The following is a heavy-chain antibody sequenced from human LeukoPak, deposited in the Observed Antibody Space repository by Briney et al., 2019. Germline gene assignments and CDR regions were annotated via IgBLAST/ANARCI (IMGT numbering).Heavy chain of an antibody. D-gene: IGHD5-12*01. J-gene: IGHJ2*01. CDR1: GGSISRYY. V-gene: IGHV4-59*01. Sequence: SETLSLTCTVSGGSISRYYWSWIRQPPGKGLEWIGYKDYSGSTNYNPSLKSRVTISVDTSKNQFSLKLSSVTAADTAVYYCASIVATIKNWYFDLWGRGTLVTVSS. CDR3: ASIVATIKNWYFDL. CDR2: KDYSGST.